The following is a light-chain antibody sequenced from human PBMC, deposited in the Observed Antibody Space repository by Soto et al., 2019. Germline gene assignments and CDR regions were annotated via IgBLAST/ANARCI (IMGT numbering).Light chain of an antibody. CDR1: QSISSY. CDR3: QQSYSTHLT. J-gene: IGKJ4*01. V-gene: IGKV1-39*01. CDR2: AAS. Sequence: DMRMRQSPSCLSASIGARVTITLRACQSISSYLNWYQQKPGKVPKLLIYAASSLQSGVPSRFSGSGSGTDFTLTISSLQPEDFATYYCQQSYSTHLTFGGGTKVDI.